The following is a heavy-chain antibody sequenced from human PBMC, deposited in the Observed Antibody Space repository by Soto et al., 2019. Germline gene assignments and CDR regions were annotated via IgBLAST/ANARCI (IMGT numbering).Heavy chain of an antibody. V-gene: IGHV4-61*01. CDR1: GGSVTGASYY. CDR3: ARDQGIAVAVFDY. Sequence: QVQLQESGPGLVKPSETLSLTCTVSGGSVTGASYYWSWIRQHPGKGLEWIGYIYYSGSTNYNPSLKSRVTISVDPSKNQISLKLNSVTAADTAVYYCARDQGIAVAVFDYWGQGTLVTVSS. D-gene: IGHD6-19*01. J-gene: IGHJ4*02. CDR2: IYYSGST.